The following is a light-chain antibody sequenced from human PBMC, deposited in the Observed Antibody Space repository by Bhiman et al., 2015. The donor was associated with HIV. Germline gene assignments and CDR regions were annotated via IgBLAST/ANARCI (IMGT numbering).Light chain of an antibody. CDR2: DVT. CDR1: SSDVGDYDY. J-gene: IGLJ1*01. CDR3: CSYAGSYTFDYV. V-gene: IGLV2-14*03. Sequence: QSALTQSASVSGSPGQSITISCTGTSSDVGDYDYVSWYQHHPGKAPKLIIYDVTKRPSGVSNRFSGSKSGNTASLTISGLQAEDEADYYCCSYAGSYTFDYVFGTGTKVTVL.